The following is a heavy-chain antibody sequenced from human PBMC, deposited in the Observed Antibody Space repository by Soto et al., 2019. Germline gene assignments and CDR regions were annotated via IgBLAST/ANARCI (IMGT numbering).Heavy chain of an antibody. CDR2: INHSGST. Sequence: KPSETLSLTCAVYGGSFSGYYWSWIRQPPGKGLERIGEINHSGSTNYNPSLKSRVTISVDTSKNQFSLELSSVTAADTAVYYCARYFDTSDRPYFHHWGQGTLVTVSS. J-gene: IGHJ1*01. D-gene: IGHD3-22*01. CDR3: ARYFDTSDRPYFHH. V-gene: IGHV4-34*01. CDR1: GGSFSGYY.